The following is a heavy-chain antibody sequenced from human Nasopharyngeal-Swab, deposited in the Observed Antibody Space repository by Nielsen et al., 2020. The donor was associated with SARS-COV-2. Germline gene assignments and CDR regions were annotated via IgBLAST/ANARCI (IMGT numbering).Heavy chain of an antibody. V-gene: IGHV4-61*02. CDR2: IYTSGST. CDR3: AREVARGGGYYFDY. D-gene: IGHD5-12*01. J-gene: IGHJ4*02. Sequence: GKGLEWIGRIYTSGSTNYNPSLKSRVTISGDTSKNQFPRKLSSVTAADTAVYYWAREVARGGGYYFDYWGQGTLVTVSS.